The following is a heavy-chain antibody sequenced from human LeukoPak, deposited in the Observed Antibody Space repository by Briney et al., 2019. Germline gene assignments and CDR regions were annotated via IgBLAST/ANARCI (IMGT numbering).Heavy chain of an antibody. Sequence: GRSLRLSCAASGFTFDDYAMHWVRQAPGKGLEWVSGISWNSGSIGYADSVKGRFTISRDNAKNSLYLQMNSLRAEDTALYYCAKGSIAVAGLGWFDPWGQGTLVTVSS. CDR1: GFTFDDYA. J-gene: IGHJ5*02. V-gene: IGHV3-9*01. D-gene: IGHD6-19*01. CDR2: ISWNSGSI. CDR3: AKGSIAVAGLGWFDP.